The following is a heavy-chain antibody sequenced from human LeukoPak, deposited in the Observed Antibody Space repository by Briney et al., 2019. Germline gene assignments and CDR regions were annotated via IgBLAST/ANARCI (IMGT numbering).Heavy chain of an antibody. CDR1: GFPFSSYG. CDR3: AGSWFYRDYFEY. J-gene: IGHJ4*02. V-gene: IGHV3-30*03. D-gene: IGHD3-10*01. CDR2: LSYDGSNE. Sequence: GGSLRLSCAASGFPFSSYGMHWVRQAPGKGLEWVAVLSYDGSNEYYADSVKGRFTISRDNSKNTLYLQMNSLRVEDTAVYYCAGSWFYRDYFEYWCQGTLVTVSS.